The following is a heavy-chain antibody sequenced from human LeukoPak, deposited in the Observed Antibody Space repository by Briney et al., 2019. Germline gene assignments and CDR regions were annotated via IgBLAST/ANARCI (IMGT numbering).Heavy chain of an antibody. CDR1: GFTFSSYA. V-gene: IGHV4-39*06. Sequence: GSLRLSCAASGFTFSSYAMSWVRQAPGKGLEWIGSIYYSGSTYYNPSLKSRVTISVDTSKNQFPLKLSSVTAADTAVYYCARRVRYYYYYYMDVWGKGTTVTVSS. D-gene: IGHD1-1*01. J-gene: IGHJ6*03. CDR2: IYYSGST. CDR3: ARRVRYYYYYYMDV.